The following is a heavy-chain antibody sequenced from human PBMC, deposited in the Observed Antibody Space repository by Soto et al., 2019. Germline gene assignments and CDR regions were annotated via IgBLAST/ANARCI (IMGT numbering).Heavy chain of an antibody. D-gene: IGHD2-2*01. J-gene: IGHJ5*02. V-gene: IGHV2-26*01. CDR2: IFSNDDK. Sequence: SGPTLLNPTENLTLTCTVFGLSLSNGKLGVSWIRQPPGKALEWLAHIFSNDDKSYSTSPRSRVTISKDTSRSQVVLTMTNMDPLDSAKYYCALIKDCSRTDCYLASFDPWGQGTLVTVSS. CDR1: GLSLSNGKLG. CDR3: ALIKDCSRTDCYLASFDP.